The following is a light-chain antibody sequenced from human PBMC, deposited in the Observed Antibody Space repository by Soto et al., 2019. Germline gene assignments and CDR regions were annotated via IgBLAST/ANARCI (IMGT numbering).Light chain of an antibody. CDR1: SSDVGSYSL. J-gene: IGLJ1*01. CDR3: CSYAGASIYV. CDR2: EGN. Sequence: QSALTQPASVSGSPGQSITISCTGSSSDVGSYSLLSWYQHHPGKAPKVIIYEGNKRPSGVSNRFSGSKSGNTASLTISGLQAEDEADYYCCSYAGASIYVFGTGTKLTVL. V-gene: IGLV2-23*01.